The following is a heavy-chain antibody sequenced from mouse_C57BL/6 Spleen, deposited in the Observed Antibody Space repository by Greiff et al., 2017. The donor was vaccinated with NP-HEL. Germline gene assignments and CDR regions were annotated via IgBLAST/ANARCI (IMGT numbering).Heavy chain of an antibody. CDR2: IDPENGDT. CDR3: TTNCGSSTDY. J-gene: IGHJ2*01. V-gene: IGHV14-4*01. CDR1: GFNIKDDY. Sequence: EVQLQQSGAELVRPGASVKLSCTASGFNIKDDYMHWVKQRPEQGLEWIGWIDPENGDTEYASKFQGKATITADTSSNTAYLQLSSLTSEDTAVYYCTTNCGSSTDYWGQGTTLTVSS. D-gene: IGHD1-1*01.